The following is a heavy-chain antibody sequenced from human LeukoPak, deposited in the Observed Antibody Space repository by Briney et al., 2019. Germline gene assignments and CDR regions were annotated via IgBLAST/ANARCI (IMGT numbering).Heavy chain of an antibody. CDR2: IHPNSGGT. V-gene: IGHV1-2*02. Sequence: ASVKVTCKASGYTFTGYYLHWVRQAPGQGLEWMGWIHPNSGGTNYAQKFQGRVTMTRDTSISTAYMELSSLRSDDTAVYYCARLAAVPGWGQGTLVTVSS. CDR1: GYTFTGYY. D-gene: IGHD6-19*01. J-gene: IGHJ1*01. CDR3: ARLAAVPG.